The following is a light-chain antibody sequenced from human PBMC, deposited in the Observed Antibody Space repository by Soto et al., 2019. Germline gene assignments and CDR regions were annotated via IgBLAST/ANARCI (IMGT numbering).Light chain of an antibody. CDR1: SRDVGGYNY. CDR3: SSYVSYSTFVV. CDR2: EVS. Sequence: QSALPQPASVSGSPGQSITISCTGTSRDVGGYNYVSWHQQHPGKAPKVIITEVSNRPSGVSNRFSGSKSGNTASLTISGLQAEDEADYYCSSYVSYSTFVVFGGGTKVTVL. J-gene: IGLJ2*01. V-gene: IGLV2-14*01.